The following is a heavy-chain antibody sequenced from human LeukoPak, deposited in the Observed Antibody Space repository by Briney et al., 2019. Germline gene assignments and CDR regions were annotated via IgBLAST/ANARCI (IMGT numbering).Heavy chain of an antibody. V-gene: IGHV3-30*02. CDR3: AKEGIDAFDI. CDR2: IRHDNTDK. CDR1: GFSFSGYV. J-gene: IGHJ3*02. Sequence: TGGSLRLSCAASGFSFSGYVMHWVRQAPGKGLEWVAFIRHDNTDKFYADSVKGRFTISSDNSKSTLYLQMNSLRAEVTAVYYCAKEGIDAFDIWGQGTMVTVSS.